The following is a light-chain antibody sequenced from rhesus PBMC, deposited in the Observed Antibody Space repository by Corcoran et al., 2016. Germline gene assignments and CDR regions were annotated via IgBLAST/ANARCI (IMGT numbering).Light chain of an antibody. CDR3: LQHNSYPVT. J-gene: IGKJ3*01. Sequence: DIQMTQSPSSLSASVGDTVTITCRASQDISSSLNWFQQRPGKAPKLLIYTASSLEYGVPSRFSGSGSGTDFTLTISSLQPEDFAGYSCLQHNSYPVTFGPGTKLDIK. CDR1: QDISSS. CDR2: TAS. V-gene: IGKV1-28*03.